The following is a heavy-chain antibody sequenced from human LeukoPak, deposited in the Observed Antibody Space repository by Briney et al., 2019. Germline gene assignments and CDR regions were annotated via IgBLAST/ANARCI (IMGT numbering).Heavy chain of an antibody. CDR1: GGSISSSHW. D-gene: IGHD6-25*01. CDR2: IYQSGST. J-gene: IGHJ4*02. V-gene: IGHV4-4*02. Sequence: SETLSLTCAVSGGSISSSHWWSWVRQPPGKGLEWIGEIYQSGSTNYNPSLKSRVTISVDKSKNQFSLNLSSVTAADTAVYYCARGGIAAGEYYFDYWGQRTLVTVSS. CDR3: ARGGIAAGEYYFDY.